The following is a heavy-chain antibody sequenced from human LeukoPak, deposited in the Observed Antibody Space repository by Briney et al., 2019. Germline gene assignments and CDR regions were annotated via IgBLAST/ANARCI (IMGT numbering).Heavy chain of an antibody. J-gene: IGHJ4*02. CDR1: GGSFGGYY. Sequence: SETLSLTCAVYGGSFGGYYWSWIRQPPGKGLEWIGEINHSGSTNYNPSLKSRVTISVDTSKNQFSLKLSSVTAADTAVYYCARGRAEWEPFYFDYWGQGTLVTVSS. D-gene: IGHD1-26*01. CDR3: ARGRAEWEPFYFDY. V-gene: IGHV4-34*01. CDR2: INHSGST.